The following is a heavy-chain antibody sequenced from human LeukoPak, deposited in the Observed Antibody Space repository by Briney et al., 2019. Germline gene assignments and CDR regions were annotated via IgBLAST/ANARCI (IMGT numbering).Heavy chain of an antibody. CDR3: ARPVVGADALPAAHFDY. Sequence: GESLKISCKGSGYSFTNYWIGWVRQMPGKGLEWMGIIYPADSDTRYSPSFQDQVTISADKSISTAYLQWSSLKASDTAMYYCARPVVGADALPAAHFDYWGQGTLVTVSS. CDR1: GYSFTNYW. D-gene: IGHD1-26*01. J-gene: IGHJ4*02. CDR2: IYPADSDT. V-gene: IGHV5-51*01.